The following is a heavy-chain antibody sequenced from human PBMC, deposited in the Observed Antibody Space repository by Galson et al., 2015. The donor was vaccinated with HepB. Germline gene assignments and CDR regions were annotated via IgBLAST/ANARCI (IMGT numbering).Heavy chain of an antibody. Sequence: QSVAEVKKPGESLRISCKGSGSSFTSYWISWVRQMPGKGLEWMGRIDPSDSYTNYSPSFQGHVTISADKSISTAYLQWSSLKASDTAMYYCARSPREGEGYSSGWYSHYFDYWGQGTLVTVSS. D-gene: IGHD6-19*01. J-gene: IGHJ4*02. CDR2: IDPSDSYT. CDR3: ARSPREGEGYSSGWYSHYFDY. V-gene: IGHV5-10-1*01. CDR1: GSSFTSYW.